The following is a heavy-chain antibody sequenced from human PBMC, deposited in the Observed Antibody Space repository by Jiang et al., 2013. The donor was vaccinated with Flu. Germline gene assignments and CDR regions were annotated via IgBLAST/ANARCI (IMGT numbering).Heavy chain of an antibody. Sequence: SGAEVKKPGSSVTVSCKASGDSFSRFDISWVRQAPGQGLEWMGGIIPTFGTTHYAQKFQGRLTITADESMSTGYMELSSLRGEDTAVYYCARGNNSGWGYYYFYMDVWGKGTTVTVSS. CDR1: GDSFSRFD. J-gene: IGHJ6*03. D-gene: IGHD6-25*01. V-gene: IGHV1-69*01. CDR3: ARGNNSGWGYYYFYMDV. CDR2: IIPTFGTT.